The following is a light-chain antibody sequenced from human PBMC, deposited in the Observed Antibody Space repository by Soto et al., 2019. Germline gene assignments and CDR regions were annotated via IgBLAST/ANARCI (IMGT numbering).Light chain of an antibody. CDR1: QSVSSY. J-gene: IGKJ5*01. Sequence: EIVLTQSPATLSLSPGERATLSCRASQSVSSYLAWYQQKPGQAPRFLIYAASNRATGIPARFSGSGSGTDFTLTISSLEPEDFAVYYCQQRSTWPQITFGQGTRLEIK. CDR3: QQRSTWPQIT. CDR2: AAS. V-gene: IGKV3-11*01.